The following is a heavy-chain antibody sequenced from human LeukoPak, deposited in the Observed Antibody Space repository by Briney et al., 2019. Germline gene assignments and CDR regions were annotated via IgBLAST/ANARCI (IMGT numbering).Heavy chain of an antibody. CDR2: IYYSGNT. D-gene: IGHD2-2*01. CDR1: GGSISSTHYY. CDR3: AREDIVVVPAAMKTSNWFDP. J-gene: IGHJ5*02. V-gene: IGHV4-39*07. Sequence: SETLSLTCTVSGGSISSTHYYWGWIRQPPGKGLEWIGSIYYSGNTYYNPSLKSRVTISVDTSKNQFSLKLSSVTAADTAVYYCAREDIVVVPAAMKTSNWFDPWGQGTLVTVSS.